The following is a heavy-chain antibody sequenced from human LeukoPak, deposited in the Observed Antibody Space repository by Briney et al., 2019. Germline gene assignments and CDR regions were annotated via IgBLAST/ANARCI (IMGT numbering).Heavy chain of an antibody. Sequence: ASVKVSCKASGYTFTGYYMHWVRQAPGQGLEWMGWINPNSGGTNYAQKFQGRVTMTRDTSISTAYMELSRLRSDDTAVYYCARDPGSYYYGSGSLDPWGQGTLVTVSS. CDR3: ARDPGSYYYGSGSLDP. CDR1: GYTFTGYY. J-gene: IGHJ5*02. V-gene: IGHV1-2*02. D-gene: IGHD3-10*01. CDR2: INPNSGGT.